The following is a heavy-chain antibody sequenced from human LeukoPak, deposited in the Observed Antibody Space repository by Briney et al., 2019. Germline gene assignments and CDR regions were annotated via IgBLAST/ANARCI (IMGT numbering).Heavy chain of an antibody. CDR1: GGSISSGGCS. V-gene: IGHV4-61*08. CDR2: IYYSGST. CDR3: ARGLEPRYSDNWFDP. J-gene: IGHJ5*02. Sequence: SETLSLTCAVSGGSISSGGCSWSWIRQPPGKGLEWIGYIYYSGSTNYNPSLKSRVTISVDTSKNQFSLNLSSVSAADTAVYYCARGLEPRYSDNWFDPWGQGTLVTVSS. D-gene: IGHD1-1*01.